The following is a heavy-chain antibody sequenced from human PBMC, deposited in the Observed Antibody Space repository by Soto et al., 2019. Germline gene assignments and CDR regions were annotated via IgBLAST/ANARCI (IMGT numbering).Heavy chain of an antibody. Sequence: EVQLLESGGGLVQPGGSLRLSCAASGFTFSSYAMSWVRQAPGRGLEWVSTISGSGGNTYYADSVKGRFTISRANSKNTLYLQMNSLRAEDTAVYYCAKVRASYYYGSGRYGVWGQGTLVTVSS. CDR3: AKVRASYYYGSGRYGV. J-gene: IGHJ4*02. CDR1: GFTFSSYA. V-gene: IGHV3-23*01. CDR2: ISGSGGNT. D-gene: IGHD3-10*01.